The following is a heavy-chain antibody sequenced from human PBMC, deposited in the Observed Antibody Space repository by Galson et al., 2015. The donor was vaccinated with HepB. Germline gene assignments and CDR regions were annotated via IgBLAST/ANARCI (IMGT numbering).Heavy chain of an antibody. CDR3: ARVLYEQWSPLEFDY. V-gene: IGHV3-21*01. CDR2: ISSSSSYI. J-gene: IGHJ4*02. D-gene: IGHD6-19*01. Sequence: SLRLSCAASGFTFSSYSMNWVRQAPGKGLEWVSSISSSSSYIYYADSVKGRFTISRDNAKNSLYLQMNSLRAEDTAVYYCARVLYEQWSPLEFDYWGQGTLVTVSS. CDR1: GFTFSSYS.